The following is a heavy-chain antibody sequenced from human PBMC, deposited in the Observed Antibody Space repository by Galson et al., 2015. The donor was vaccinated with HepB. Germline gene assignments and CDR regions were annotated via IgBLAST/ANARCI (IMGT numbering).Heavy chain of an antibody. J-gene: IGHJ6*03. V-gene: IGHV3-21*01. CDR1: GFTFSSYS. D-gene: IGHD6-13*01. CDR3: ARVEGEGAAALDYYMDV. Sequence: SLRLSCAASGFTFSSYSMNWVRQAPGKGLEWVSSISSSSSYIYYADSVKGRFTIARDNAKNSLYLQMNSLRAEDTAVYYCARVEGEGAAALDYYMDVWGKGTTVTVSS. CDR2: ISSSSSYI.